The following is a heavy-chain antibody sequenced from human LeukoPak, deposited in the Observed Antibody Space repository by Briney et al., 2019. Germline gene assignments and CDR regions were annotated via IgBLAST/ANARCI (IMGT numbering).Heavy chain of an antibody. CDR2: IKQDGSEK. D-gene: IGHD6-6*01. Sequence: PGGSLRLSCAASGFTFSSYWMSWVRQAPGKGLEWVANIKQDGSEKYYVDSVKGRFTISRDNAKNSLYLQMNSLRAEDTAVYYCARAYSSSSGYAFDIWGQGTMVTVSS. V-gene: IGHV3-7*01. CDR3: ARAYSSSSGYAFDI. J-gene: IGHJ3*02. CDR1: GFTFSSYW.